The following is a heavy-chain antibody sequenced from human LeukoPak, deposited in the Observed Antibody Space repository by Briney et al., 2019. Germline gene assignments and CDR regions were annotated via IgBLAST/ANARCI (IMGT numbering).Heavy chain of an antibody. V-gene: IGHV4-39*02. Sequence: SETLSLTCTVSGGSIRSGSHYWAWIRQPPGKGLEWIGSIYYSGSTYYNPSLENRVTISIDTSKSHFSLKLSSLSAADTSVYYCAKRDDSGGNLVDLWGQGTLVTVS. J-gene: IGHJ4*02. D-gene: IGHD3-22*01. CDR2: IYYSGST. CDR3: AKRDDSGGNLVDL. CDR1: GGSIRSGSHY.